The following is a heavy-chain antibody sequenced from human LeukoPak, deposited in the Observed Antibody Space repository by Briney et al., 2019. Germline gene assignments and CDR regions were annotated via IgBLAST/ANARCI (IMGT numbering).Heavy chain of an antibody. J-gene: IGHJ4*02. CDR3: ARDSDYASEN. CDR1: GFTFSRYW. CDR2: INLDGSEK. V-gene: IGHV3-7*01. Sequence: GGSLRLSCAVSGFTFSRYWMSWVRQAPGKGLEWVANINLDGSEKYYVESVKGRFTISRDNAKNSLYLQMSSLRAEDTAVYYCARDSDYASENWGQGTLVTVSS. D-gene: IGHD4/OR15-4a*01.